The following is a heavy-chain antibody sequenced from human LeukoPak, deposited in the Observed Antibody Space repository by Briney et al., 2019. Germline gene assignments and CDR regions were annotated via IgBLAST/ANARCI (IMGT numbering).Heavy chain of an antibody. V-gene: IGHV3-11*01. CDR3: ARGSGARGRLPHNWFDP. J-gene: IGHJ5*02. CDR1: GFTFSDYY. CDR2: ISSSGSTI. Sequence: GRSLRLSCAASGFTFSDYYMSWIRQAQGEGLEWVSYISSSGSTIYYADSVKGRFTISRDNAKNSLYLQMNSLRAEDAAVYYCARGSGARGRLPHNWFDPWGQGTLVTVSS. D-gene: IGHD2-21*02.